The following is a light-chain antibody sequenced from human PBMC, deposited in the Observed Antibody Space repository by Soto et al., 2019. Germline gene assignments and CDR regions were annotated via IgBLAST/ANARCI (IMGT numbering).Light chain of an antibody. J-gene: IGKJ4*01. V-gene: IGKV3-20*01. CDR2: GAS. Sequence: EIVLTQSPGTLSLSPGESATLSCRASQSVRSNYLAWYQQKPGQAPRLLIFGASNRATGIRPRFSGRGSGTDFTLTISRLEPEDFAVYYCQQYGSAPLTFGGGTKVDI. CDR3: QQYGSAPLT. CDR1: QSVRSNY.